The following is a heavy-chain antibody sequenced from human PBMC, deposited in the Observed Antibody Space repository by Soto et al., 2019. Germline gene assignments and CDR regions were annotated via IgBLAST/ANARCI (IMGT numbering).Heavy chain of an antibody. CDR3: AKGASTAAAGATTFI. CDR1: GFIFSAYA. Sequence: GGSLRLSCEASGFIFSAYAMTWVRQAPGKGLEWVSVISGKGDRAYYADSVKGRFTISRDNSKDTLFLQMNSLRAEDTAVYYCAKGASTAAAGATTFIWGQGTLVTVSS. D-gene: IGHD6-25*01. J-gene: IGHJ4*02. CDR2: ISGKGDRA. V-gene: IGHV3-23*01.